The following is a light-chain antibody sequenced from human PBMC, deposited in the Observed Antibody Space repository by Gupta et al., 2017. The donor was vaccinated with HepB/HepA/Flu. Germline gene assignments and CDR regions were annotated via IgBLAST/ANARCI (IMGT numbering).Light chain of an antibody. J-gene: IGKJ2*01. CDR3: MQTLDTPYT. V-gene: IGKV2-28*01. CDR2: VAS. Sequence: IVMTQSPLSLAVTPGEPASISCRSSQTLLHRDGYHFLNWHVQKPGQSPHLLIYVASSRASGVPDRFNGSGSGTDFTLFISRVEAEDVGIYFCMQTLDTPYTFGQGTELEI. CDR1: QTLLHRDGYHF.